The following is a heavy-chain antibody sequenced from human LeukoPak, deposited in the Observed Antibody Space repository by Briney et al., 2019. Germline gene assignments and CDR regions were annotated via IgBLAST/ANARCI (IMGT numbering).Heavy chain of an antibody. CDR2: ISSSSSYI. J-gene: IGHJ6*03. V-gene: IGHV3-21*04. D-gene: IGHD3-10*01. CDR1: GFTFSSYS. CDR3: ATYGSGGYPRSLYYYYYMDV. Sequence: GGSLRLSCAASGFTFSSYSMNWVRQVPGKGMEWVSSISSSSSYIYYTDSVKGGFTISRDKSKNTLYLQMHSLRAEDTALYYCATYGSGGYPRSLYYYYYMDVWGKGTTVTVSS.